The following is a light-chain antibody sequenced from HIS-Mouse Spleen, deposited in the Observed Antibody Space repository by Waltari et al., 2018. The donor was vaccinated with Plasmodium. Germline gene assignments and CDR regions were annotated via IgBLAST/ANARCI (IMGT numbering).Light chain of an antibody. V-gene: IGLV3-25*03. Sequence: SYELTQPPSVSVSPGQTARITCSGDALPKQKHYWYQQKPGQAPVLVIYKERERPSGIPERFSGSSSGTTVTLTISGVQAEDEADYYCQSADSSGTPNWVFGGGTKLTVL. CDR2: KER. J-gene: IGLJ3*02. CDR3: QSADSSGTPNWV. CDR1: ALPKQK.